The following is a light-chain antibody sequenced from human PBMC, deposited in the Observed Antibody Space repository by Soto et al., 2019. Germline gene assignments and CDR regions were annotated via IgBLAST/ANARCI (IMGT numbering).Light chain of an antibody. CDR1: SRDVGGYNY. J-gene: IGLJ2*01. CDR2: DVS. Sequence: QSVLTQPASVSGSPGQSITISCTGTSRDVGGYNYVSWHQQHPGKAPKVIITDVSNRPSGVSNRFSGYKSGNTASLTISGLQAEDEADYYCSSYVNYNTFVIFGGGTKVTVL. V-gene: IGLV2-14*01. CDR3: SSYVNYNTFVI.